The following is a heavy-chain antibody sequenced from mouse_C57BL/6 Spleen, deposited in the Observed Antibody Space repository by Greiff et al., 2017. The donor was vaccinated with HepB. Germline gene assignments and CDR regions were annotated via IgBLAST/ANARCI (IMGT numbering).Heavy chain of an antibody. Sequence: EVKLVESGGDLVKPGGSLKLSCAASGFTFSSYGMSWVRQTPDKRLEWVATISSGGSYTYYPDSVNGRFTISRDNAKNTLYLQMSSLKSEDTAMYYCARQGDGSSYGWFAYWGQGTLVTVSA. V-gene: IGHV5-6*01. CDR2: ISSGGSYT. D-gene: IGHD1-1*01. CDR1: GFTFSSYG. CDR3: ARQGDGSSYGWFAY. J-gene: IGHJ3*01.